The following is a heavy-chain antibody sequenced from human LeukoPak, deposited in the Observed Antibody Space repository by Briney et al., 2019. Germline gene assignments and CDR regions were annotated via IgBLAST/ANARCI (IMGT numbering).Heavy chain of an antibody. V-gene: IGHV4-34*01. CDR2: IYHSGST. J-gene: IGHJ4*02. D-gene: IGHD1-26*01. Sequence: SETLSLTCAVYGGSFSGYYWSWIRQPPGKGLEWIGEIYHSGSTNYNPSLKSRVTISVDKSKNQFSLKLSSVTAADTAVYYCARGRGSYFYWGQGTLVTVSS. CDR1: GGSFSGYY. CDR3: ARGRGSYFY.